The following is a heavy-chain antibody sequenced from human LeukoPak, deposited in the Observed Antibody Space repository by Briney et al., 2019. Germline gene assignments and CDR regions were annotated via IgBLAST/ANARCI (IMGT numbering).Heavy chain of an antibody. V-gene: IGHV4-39*01. Sequence: SETLSLTCTVSGDSISRGSYYWGWIRQPPGKGLEWMGSIFYSGSTYYNPSLKSRVTISVDTSKNQFSLELSSVAAADTAVYYCARGTTVLDYWGQGTLVTVSS. CDR3: ARGTTVLDY. CDR2: IFYSGST. CDR1: GDSISRGSYY. J-gene: IGHJ4*02. D-gene: IGHD4-17*01.